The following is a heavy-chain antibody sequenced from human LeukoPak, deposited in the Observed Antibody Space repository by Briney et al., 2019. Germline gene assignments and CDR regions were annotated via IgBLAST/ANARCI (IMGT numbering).Heavy chain of an antibody. V-gene: IGHV3-7*04. CDR3: VRAMDV. Sequence: GGSLRLSCAASGFTFSNYWVNWVRQAPGKGLEWVANIKQDGSEKYYVDSVKGRFTISRDNAKNSLYLQMNSLRAEDTAVYYCVRAMDVWXQGTTVTVSS. CDR2: IKQDGSEK. J-gene: IGHJ6*02. CDR1: GFTFSNYW.